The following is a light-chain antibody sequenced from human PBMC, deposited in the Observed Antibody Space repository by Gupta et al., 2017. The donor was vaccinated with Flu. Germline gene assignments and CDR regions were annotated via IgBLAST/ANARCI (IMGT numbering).Light chain of an antibody. CDR2: GAS. CDR1: QSINIK. Sequence: GETATLFCKASQSINIKLAWYQQKPGQSPRVLIYGASTRAPGVSARFSGSGSVTDFTLTIANFQSEDFAVYFCQHYDTWPPVFGGGTRVEIK. CDR3: QHYDTWPPV. V-gene: IGKV3-15*01. J-gene: IGKJ4*01.